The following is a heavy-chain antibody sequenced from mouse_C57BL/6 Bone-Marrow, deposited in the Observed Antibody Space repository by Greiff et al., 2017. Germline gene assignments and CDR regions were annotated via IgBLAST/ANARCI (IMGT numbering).Heavy chain of an antibody. CDR3: TRDRGLGFAY. J-gene: IGHJ3*01. CDR2: ISSGGDYI. V-gene: IGHV5-9-1*02. CDR1: GFTFSSYA. D-gene: IGHD3-1*01. Sequence: EVQGVESGEGLVKPGGSLKLSCAASGFTFSSYAMSWVRQTPEKRLEWVAYISSGGDYIYYADTVKGRFTISRDNARNTLYLQMSSLKSEDTAMYYCTRDRGLGFAYWGQGTLVTVSA.